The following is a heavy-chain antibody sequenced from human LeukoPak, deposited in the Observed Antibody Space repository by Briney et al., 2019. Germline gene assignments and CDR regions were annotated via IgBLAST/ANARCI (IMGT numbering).Heavy chain of an antibody. Sequence: QPGGSLRLSCAASGFSFSNYEMNWVRQAPGKGLEWVSYISSSGTNIYYADSVKGRFAISRDNAKNSLYLQMNSLRAEDTAVYYCARGDYGAYGYFQHWGQGTLVTVSS. D-gene: IGHD4-17*01. J-gene: IGHJ1*01. CDR3: ARGDYGAYGYFQH. CDR2: ISSSGTNI. V-gene: IGHV3-48*03. CDR1: GFSFSNYE.